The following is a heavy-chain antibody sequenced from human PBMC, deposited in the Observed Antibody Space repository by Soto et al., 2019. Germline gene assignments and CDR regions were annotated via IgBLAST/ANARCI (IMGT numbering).Heavy chain of an antibody. CDR2: INHSGST. J-gene: IGHJ5*02. CDR1: GGSFRGYY. Sequence: SETLSLTCAVYGGSFRGYYWSWIRQPPGKGLEWIGEINHSGSTNYNPSLKSRVTISVDTSKNQFSLKLSSVTAADTAAYYCARGVSDLGYCSSTSCTKPSLTIGFDPWGQGTLVTVSS. V-gene: IGHV4-34*01. CDR3: ARGVSDLGYCSSTSCTKPSLTIGFDP. D-gene: IGHD2-2*01.